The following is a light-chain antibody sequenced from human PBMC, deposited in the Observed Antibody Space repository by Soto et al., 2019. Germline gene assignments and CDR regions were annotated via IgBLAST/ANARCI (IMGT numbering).Light chain of an antibody. CDR3: QIYDSSMSGLYV. CDR1: SSNIWAGSD. Sequence: QSGLTQPSSISGAPGQRFTISCTGSSSNIWAGSDVHWYHQLPGPAPQLLIYGNTNRPSAVTDRFSGSKSGTSASPATDGLQTEDEADYYCQIYDSSMSGLYVFGTGAKVTVL. CDR2: GNT. J-gene: IGLJ1*01. V-gene: IGLV1-40*01.